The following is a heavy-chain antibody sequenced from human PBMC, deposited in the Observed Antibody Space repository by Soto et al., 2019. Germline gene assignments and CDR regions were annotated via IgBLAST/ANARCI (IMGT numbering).Heavy chain of an antibody. D-gene: IGHD3-10*01. CDR3: ARGSGRWQRFIVY. Sequence: SETLSLTCAVYGESFDGYYWIWIRQSPGKGLEWIGEINHSGSTNYNPSLNTRVNISVDTSKNQFSLKLRSVTAADTAVYYCARGSGRWQRFIVYWREGPPVTVPQ. CDR2: INHSGST. V-gene: IGHV4-34*01. J-gene: IGHJ4*02. CDR1: GESFDGYY.